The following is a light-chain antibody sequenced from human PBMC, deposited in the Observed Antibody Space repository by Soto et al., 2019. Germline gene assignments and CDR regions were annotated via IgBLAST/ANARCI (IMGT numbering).Light chain of an antibody. CDR1: QDIRNY. Sequence: DIQMTPSPSALSASVGDIVTITCQASQDIRNYLNWYQQKTGKAHKLLIYDSSNLETGVTSRFSGSGTGSSFTVTISSLQPEDIAPYYCQQYDNLPRTFGLGTKVEIK. CDR3: QQYDNLPRT. CDR2: DSS. V-gene: IGKV1-33*01. J-gene: IGKJ1*01.